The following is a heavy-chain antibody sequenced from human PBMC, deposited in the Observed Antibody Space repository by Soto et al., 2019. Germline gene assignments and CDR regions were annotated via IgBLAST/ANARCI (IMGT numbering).Heavy chain of an antibody. CDR3: ARGPSSGLEYFQH. J-gene: IGHJ1*01. V-gene: IGHV1-69*13. D-gene: IGHD3-22*01. CDR1: GGTFSSYA. CDR2: IIPIFGTA. Sequence: GASVKVSCKASGGTFSSYAISWVRQAPGQGLEWMGGIIPIFGTANYAQKFQGRVTITADESTSTAYMELSSPRSEDTAVYYCARGPSSGLEYFQHWGQGTLVTVSS.